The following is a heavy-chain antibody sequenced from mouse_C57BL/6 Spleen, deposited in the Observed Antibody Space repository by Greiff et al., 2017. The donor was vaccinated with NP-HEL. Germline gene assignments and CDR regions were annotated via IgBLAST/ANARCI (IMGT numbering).Heavy chain of an antibody. Sequence: EVKLMESGGDLVKPGGSLKLSCAASGFTFSSYGMSWVRQTPDKRLEWVATISSGGSYTYYPGSVKGRFTISRDNAKNTLYLQMSSLKSEDTAMYYCARGGATVSYAMDYWGQGTSVTVSS. CDR3: ARGGATVSYAMDY. CDR1: GFTFSSYG. V-gene: IGHV5-6*01. J-gene: IGHJ4*01. D-gene: IGHD1-1*01. CDR2: ISSGGSYT.